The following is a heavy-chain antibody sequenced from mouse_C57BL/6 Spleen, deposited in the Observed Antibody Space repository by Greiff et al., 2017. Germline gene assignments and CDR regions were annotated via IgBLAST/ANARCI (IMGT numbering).Heavy chain of an antibody. CDR2: INPSSGAT. V-gene: IGHV1-53*01. D-gene: IGHD1-1*01. Sequence: QVQLQQPGTELVKPGASVKLSCKASGYTFTSYWMHWVKQRPGQGLEWIGKINPSSGATNYNEQFTSKATLTVDKSSSTAYMQLSSLTSEDSAVXYCARKGAAVALMDDWGQGTSVTVSS. CDR3: ARKGAAVALMDD. J-gene: IGHJ4*01. CDR1: GYTFTSYW.